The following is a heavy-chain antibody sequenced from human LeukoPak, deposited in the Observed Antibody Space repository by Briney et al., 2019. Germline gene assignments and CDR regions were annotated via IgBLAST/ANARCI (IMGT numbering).Heavy chain of an antibody. V-gene: IGHV1-2*02. CDR3: VREGNELLSKNFDY. J-gene: IGHJ4*02. CDR1: GFTFSGHY. D-gene: IGHD2-21*02. Sequence: EASVKVSCKASGFTFSGHYIHWARQAPGQGLEWMGYINPHSGGTSSPQKFQGRVTMTTDTSISAVYMELSSLTSDDTAMYYCVREGNELLSKNFDYWGQGSLVTVSS. CDR2: INPHSGGT.